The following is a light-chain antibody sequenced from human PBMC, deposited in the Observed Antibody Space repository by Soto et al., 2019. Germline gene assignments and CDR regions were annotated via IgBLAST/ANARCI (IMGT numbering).Light chain of an antibody. CDR2: EGS. J-gene: IGLJ3*02. CDR3: CSYAGSSTFEGV. CDR1: SSDVGSYNL. V-gene: IGLV2-23*03. Sequence: QSALTQPASVSGSPGQSITISCTGTSSDVGSYNLVSWYQQHPGKAPKLMIYEGSKRPSGVSNRFSGSKSGNTASLTISGLQAEDEDDYYCCSYAGSSTFEGVFGGGTQLTV.